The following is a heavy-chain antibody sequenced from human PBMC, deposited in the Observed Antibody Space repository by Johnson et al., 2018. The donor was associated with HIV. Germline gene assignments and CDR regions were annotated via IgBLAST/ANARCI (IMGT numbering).Heavy chain of an antibody. CDR2: INWNGGST. CDR1: GFTFSNVW. CDR3: ARPGVVVTPPDAFDI. V-gene: IGHV3-20*04. J-gene: IGHJ3*02. Sequence: EVLLLESGGGVVRPGGSLRVSCAASGFTFSNVWMSWVRQAPGKGLDWVSGINWNGGSTGYAGSVKGRFTISRDNAKNSLYLQMNSLRAEDTAVYYCARPGVVVTPPDAFDIWGQGTMVTVSS. D-gene: IGHD3-22*01.